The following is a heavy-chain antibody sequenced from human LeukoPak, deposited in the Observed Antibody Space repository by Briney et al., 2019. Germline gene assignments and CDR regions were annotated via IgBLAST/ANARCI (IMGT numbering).Heavy chain of an antibody. J-gene: IGHJ4*02. D-gene: IGHD3-3*01. CDR3: ARSYEGSGFSD. V-gene: IGHV3-21*01. Sequence: KTGGSLRLSCAASGFIFSNYIMNWVRQAPGKGLELVSSITNSSRYTYYADSVKGRFTISRDNAKNSLYLQMNSLRAEDTAVYYCARSYEGSGFSDWGQGTLVTVSS. CDR1: GFIFSNYI. CDR2: ITNSSRYT.